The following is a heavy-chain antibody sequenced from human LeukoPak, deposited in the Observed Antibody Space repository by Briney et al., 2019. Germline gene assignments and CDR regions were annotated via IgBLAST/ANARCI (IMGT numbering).Heavy chain of an antibody. CDR1: GFTFSNAW. V-gene: IGHV3-15*01. D-gene: IGHD3-22*01. CDR2: IKSKTDGGTT. CDR3: TTVYYYDSSGYYYDKYFDY. J-gene: IGHJ4*02. Sequence: GGPLRLSCAASGFTFSNAWMSWVRQAPGKGLEWVGRIKSKTDGGTTDYAAPVKGRFTISRDDSKNTLYLQMNSLKTEDTAVYYCTTVYYYDSSGYYYDKYFDYWGQGTLVTVSS.